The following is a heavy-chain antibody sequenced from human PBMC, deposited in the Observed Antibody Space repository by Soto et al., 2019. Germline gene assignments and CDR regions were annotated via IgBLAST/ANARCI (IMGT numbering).Heavy chain of an antibody. V-gene: IGHV6-1*01. D-gene: IGHD6-19*01. Sequence: SQTLSLTCAISGDSVSSNSAAWNWIRQSPSRGLEWLGRTYYRSKWYNDCAVSVKSRITINPDTSKNQFSLQLNSVTPEDTAVYYCASGLLAVAAPRGYYYYGMDVWGQGTTVTVSS. J-gene: IGHJ6*02. CDR1: GDSVSSNSAA. CDR3: ASGLLAVAAPRGYYYYGMDV. CDR2: TYYRSKWYN.